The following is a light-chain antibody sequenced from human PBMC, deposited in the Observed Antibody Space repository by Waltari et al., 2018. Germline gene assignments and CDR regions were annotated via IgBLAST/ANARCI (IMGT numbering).Light chain of an antibody. CDR3: VLSMGSGIWV. J-gene: IGLJ3*02. CDR2: DTN. Sequence: QTVVTQEPSLSVSPGGTVTLTCGLSSGSVSTTYYPSWYQQAPGQAPRTLIFDTNTPSSVVPDRFSGSILDNKAALTITGAQADDESDYYCVLSMGSGIWVFGGGTKLTVL. CDR1: SGSVSTTYY. V-gene: IGLV8-61*01.